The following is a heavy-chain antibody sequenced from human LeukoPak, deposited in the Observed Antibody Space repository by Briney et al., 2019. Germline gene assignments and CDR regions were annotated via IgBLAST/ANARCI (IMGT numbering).Heavy chain of an antibody. V-gene: IGHV3-48*04. D-gene: IGHD3-10*01. CDR2: ISHGGGSM. CDR3: ARGFGDLFVFDY. J-gene: IGHJ4*02. CDR1: GFRFNSYS. Sequence: GGSLRLSCVASGFRFNSYSMNWVRQAPGKGLEWISYISHGGGSMFFGDSVKGRFTISRDDVKNSVYLQMDSLSAEDTAVYYCARGFGDLFVFDYWGQGTLVTVSS.